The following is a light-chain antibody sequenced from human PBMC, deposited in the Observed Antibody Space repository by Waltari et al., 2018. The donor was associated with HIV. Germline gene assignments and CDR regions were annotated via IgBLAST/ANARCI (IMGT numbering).Light chain of an antibody. V-gene: IGLV2-11*01. CDR3: CSYGGSFFYV. CDR1: SSDVGGYNY. Sequence: QSALTQPRPVSGSPGQSVPISCTGTSSDVGGYNYVSWYQQHPGKAPKLMIYDVNKRPSGVPDRFSGSKSGNTASLTISGLQAEDEADYYCCSYGGSFFYVFGTGTKVTVL. J-gene: IGLJ1*01. CDR2: DVN.